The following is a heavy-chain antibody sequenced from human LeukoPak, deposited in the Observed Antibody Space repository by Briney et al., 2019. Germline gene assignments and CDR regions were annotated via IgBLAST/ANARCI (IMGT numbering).Heavy chain of an antibody. CDR3: ARGWAIKDIVVVPAALADY. CDR1: GYTFTSYG. V-gene: IGHV1-18*01. CDR2: ISAYNGNT. D-gene: IGHD2-2*01. J-gene: IGHJ4*02. Sequence: ASVKVSCKASGYTFTSYGISWVRQAPGQGLEWMGWISAYNGNTNYAQKLQGRVTMTTDTSTSTAYMELRSLRSDDTAVYYCARGWAIKDIVVVPAALADYWGQGTLVTVSS.